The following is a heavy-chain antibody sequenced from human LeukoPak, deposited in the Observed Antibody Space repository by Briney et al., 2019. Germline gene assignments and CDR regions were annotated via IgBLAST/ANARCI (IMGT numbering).Heavy chain of an antibody. CDR1: GFTVSSNY. CDR2: IDSGGST. V-gene: IGHV3-66*02. J-gene: IGHJ3*02. CDR3: PRLRAWGAFDI. D-gene: IGHD4-17*01. Sequence: GGSLRLSCAASGFTVSSNYMSWVRQAPGKGLEWVSVIDSGGSTYYADSVKGRVTISRHNSNNTLYLQMNSLRAEDTAVYHSPRLRAWGAFDIWGQGTMVTVSS.